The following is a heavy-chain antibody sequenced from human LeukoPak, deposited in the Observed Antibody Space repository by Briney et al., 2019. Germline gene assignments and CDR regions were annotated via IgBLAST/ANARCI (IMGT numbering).Heavy chain of an antibody. D-gene: IGHD3-3*01. Sequence: ASVTVSCKASGYTFTSYDINWVRQAPGQGLEWMGWMNPNSGNTVYAQKFQGRVTMTRNTSISTAYMELSSLRSEDTAVYYCARGLFSYYDFWSGYPSGYMDVWGKGTTVTVSS. CDR3: ARGLFSYYDFWSGYPSGYMDV. CDR1: GYTFTSYD. V-gene: IGHV1-8*01. J-gene: IGHJ6*03. CDR2: MNPNSGNT.